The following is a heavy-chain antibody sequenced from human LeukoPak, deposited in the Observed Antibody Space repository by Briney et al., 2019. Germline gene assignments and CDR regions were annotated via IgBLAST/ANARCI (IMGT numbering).Heavy chain of an antibody. V-gene: IGHV3-23*01. CDR3: AKEGRYCSSTSCFEGYYYYYMDV. CDR1: GFTFSNYA. Sequence: GGSLRLSCAASGFTFSNYAMSWVRQAPGKGLEWVSAISGSGGSTYYADSVKGRFTISRDNSKNTLYLQMNSLRAEDTAVYYCAKEGRYCSSTSCFEGYYYYYMDVWGKGTTVTVSS. D-gene: IGHD2-2*01. J-gene: IGHJ6*03. CDR2: ISGSGGST.